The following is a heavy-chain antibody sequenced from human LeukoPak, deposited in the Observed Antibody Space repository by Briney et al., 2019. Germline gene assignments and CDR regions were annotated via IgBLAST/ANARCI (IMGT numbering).Heavy chain of an antibody. D-gene: IGHD6-19*01. CDR1: GYTLTELS. CDR3: ATPQTLLSSGWKILGY. CDR2: FDPEDGET. Sequence: ASVEVSCKVSGYTLTELSMHWVRQAPGKGLEWMGGFDPEDGETIYAQKFQGRVTMTEDTSTDTAYMELSSLRSEDTAVYYCATPQTLLSSGWKILGYWGQGTLVTVSS. V-gene: IGHV1-24*01. J-gene: IGHJ4*02.